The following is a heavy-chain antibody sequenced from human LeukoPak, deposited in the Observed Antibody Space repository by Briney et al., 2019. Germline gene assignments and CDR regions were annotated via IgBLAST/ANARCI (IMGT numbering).Heavy chain of an antibody. CDR1: GGSFSGYY. CDR3: ARAQSSPRDGYNYYRRMRPYYFDY. CDR2: INHSGGT. J-gene: IGHJ4*02. Sequence: SETLSLTCAVYGGSFSGYYWSWIRQPPGKGLEWIGEINHSGGTNYNPSLKSRVTISVDTSKNQFSLKLSSVTAADTAVYYCARAQSSPRDGYNYYRRMRPYYFDYWGQGTLVTVSS. V-gene: IGHV4-34*01. D-gene: IGHD5-24*01.